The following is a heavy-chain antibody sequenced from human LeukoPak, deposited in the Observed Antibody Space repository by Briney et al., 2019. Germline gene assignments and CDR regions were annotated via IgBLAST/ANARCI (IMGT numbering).Heavy chain of an antibody. CDR3: AKDILTGYYWVSFRAFDI. CDR1: GFTFSSYA. Sequence: PGGSLRLSCAASGFTFSSYAMSWVRQAPGKGLEWVSAISGSGGSTYYADSVKGRFTISRDNSKNTLYLQMNGLRAEDTAVYYCAKDILTGYYWVSFRAFDIWGQGTMVTVSS. D-gene: IGHD3-9*01. J-gene: IGHJ3*02. V-gene: IGHV3-23*01. CDR2: ISGSGGST.